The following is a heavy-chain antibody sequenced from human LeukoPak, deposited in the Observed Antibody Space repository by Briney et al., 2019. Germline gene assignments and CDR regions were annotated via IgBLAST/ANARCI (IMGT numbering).Heavy chain of an antibody. V-gene: IGHV1-24*01. CDR2: FDPEDGET. D-gene: IGHD1-26*01. CDR3: ASSGSYWLNSDY. CDR1: GYTLTELS. J-gene: IGHJ4*02. Sequence: ASVKVSCKVSGYTLTELSMHWVRQAPGKGLEWMGGFDPEDGETIYAQKFQGRVTMTEDTSTDTAYMELSSLRSEDTAVYYCASSGSYWLNSDYWGQGTLVTVSS.